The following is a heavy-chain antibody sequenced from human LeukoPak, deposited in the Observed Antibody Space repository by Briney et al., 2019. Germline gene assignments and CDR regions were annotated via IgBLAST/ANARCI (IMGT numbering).Heavy chain of an antibody. J-gene: IGHJ4*02. CDR3: ARQMTSTRLFDS. Sequence: PGGSLRLSCVASGFIFSAHPLHWVRQSPDKGLEWVALIGSDGSKKYYADSVRGRFTVSRENSNNTLFLQMNTLRADDTAVYFCARQMTSTRLFDSWGQGTLVTVS. CDR1: GFIFSAHP. V-gene: IGHV3-30*04. D-gene: IGHD5/OR15-5a*01. CDR2: IGSDGSKK.